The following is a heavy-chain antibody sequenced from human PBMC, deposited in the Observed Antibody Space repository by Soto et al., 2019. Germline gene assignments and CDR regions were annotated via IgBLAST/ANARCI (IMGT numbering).Heavy chain of an antibody. CDR2: ISSNGASA. Sequence: PGGSLRLSCAGSGFAFDEYGMSWVRQTPGKGLEWVSAISSNGASAGYADSVKGRFTISRDNAKNSLYLQMNSLRAEDTAVYYCACLGLPGAPHINWFDPWGQGTLVTVSS. D-gene: IGHD1-26*01. CDR1: GFAFDEYG. V-gene: IGHV3-20*04. CDR3: ACLGLPGAPHINWFDP. J-gene: IGHJ5*02.